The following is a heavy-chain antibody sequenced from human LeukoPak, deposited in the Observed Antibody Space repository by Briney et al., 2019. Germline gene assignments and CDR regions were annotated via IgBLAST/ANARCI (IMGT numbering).Heavy chain of an antibody. CDR3: ARDPGYDSSGYRSAFDI. J-gene: IGHJ3*02. D-gene: IGHD3-22*01. V-gene: IGHV4-34*01. Sequence: PSETLSLTCAVYGGSFSGYYWSWIRQPPGKGLEWIGEINHSGSTNYNPSLKSRVTISVDTSKNQFSLKLSSVTAADTAVYYCARDPGYDSSGYRSAFDIWGQGTMVTVSS. CDR1: GGSFSGYY. CDR2: INHSGST.